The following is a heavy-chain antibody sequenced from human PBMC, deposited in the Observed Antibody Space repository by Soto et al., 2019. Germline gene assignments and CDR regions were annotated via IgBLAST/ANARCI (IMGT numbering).Heavy chain of an antibody. Sequence: ASETLSLTCIVSGESISSSSYYWGWIRQPPGKGLEWIGSIYYSGRTYYNPSFKSRVTISIDTSKNQFSLKLSSATATDTAVYYCARQRTTVVTQAYFDHWGQGALVTVSS. CDR2: IYYSGRT. D-gene: IGHD2-21*02. CDR1: GESISSSSYY. V-gene: IGHV4-39*01. J-gene: IGHJ4*02. CDR3: ARQRTTVVTQAYFDH.